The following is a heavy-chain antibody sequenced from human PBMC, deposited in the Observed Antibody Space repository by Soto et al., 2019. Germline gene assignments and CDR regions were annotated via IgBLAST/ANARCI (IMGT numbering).Heavy chain of an antibody. D-gene: IGHD4-17*01. CDR2: ISSSSSYI. Sequence: GGSLRLSCAASGFTFSSYSMNWVRQAPGKGLEWVSSISSSSSYIYYADSVKGRFTISRDNSKNSLYLQMNSLRTEDTALYYCAKDYDYGDLDPYFDYWGQGTLVTVSS. CDR1: GFTFSSYS. CDR3: AKDYDYGDLDPYFDY. J-gene: IGHJ4*02. V-gene: IGHV3-21*04.